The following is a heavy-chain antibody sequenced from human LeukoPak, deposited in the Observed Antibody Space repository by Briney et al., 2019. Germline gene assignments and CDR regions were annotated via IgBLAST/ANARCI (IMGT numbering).Heavy chain of an antibody. V-gene: IGHV4-59*03. D-gene: IGHD6-25*01. Sequence: SETLSLTCTVSGCSINGRWWSWIRQSPGKGLEWIGYIHFTGSTNYNPSLNGRATASVDASKNQFSLKLTSVTAADTAVYYCAGLHFQSAEEFDPWGRGTLVTVSS. CDR1: GCSINGRW. CDR3: AGLHFQSAEEFDP. CDR2: IHFTGST. J-gene: IGHJ5*02.